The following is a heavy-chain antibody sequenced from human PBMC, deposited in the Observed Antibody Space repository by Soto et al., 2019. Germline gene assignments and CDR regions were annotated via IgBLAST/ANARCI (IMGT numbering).Heavy chain of an antibody. J-gene: IGHJ5*02. CDR3: ARGLSTVVGSTATVSPLDP. CDR2: ITTGNGNT. V-gene: IGHV1-3*04. D-gene: IGHD3-9*01. Sequence: ASVKVSCKASGYTFTIYAIHWVRQAPGQRLEWMGWITTGNGNTKYSQKFQGRVTITRDTSASTVYMEVSSLKSEDTAIYYCARGLSTVVGSTATVSPLDPWGQGTLVTSPQ. CDR1: GYTFTIYA.